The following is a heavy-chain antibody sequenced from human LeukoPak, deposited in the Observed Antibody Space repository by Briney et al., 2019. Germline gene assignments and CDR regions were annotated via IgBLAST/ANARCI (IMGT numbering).Heavy chain of an antibody. CDR3: ARVGYYYGFANDY. CDR2: INHSGST. V-gene: IGHV4-34*01. Sequence: PSETLSLTCAVYGGSFSGYYWSWIRQPPGKGLEWIGEINHSGSTNYNPSLNSRVTISVDTSKNQFSLKLSSVTAADTAVYYCARVGYYYGFANDYWGQGTLVTVSS. D-gene: IGHD3-10*01. CDR1: GGSFSGYY. J-gene: IGHJ4*02.